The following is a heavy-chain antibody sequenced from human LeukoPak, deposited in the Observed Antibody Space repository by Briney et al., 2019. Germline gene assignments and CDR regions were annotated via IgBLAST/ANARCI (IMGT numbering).Heavy chain of an antibody. V-gene: IGHV5-51*01. J-gene: IGHJ2*01. Sequence: GESLKISCKGSGYSFTSYWIGWVRQMPGKGLEWMGIIYPGDYDTRYSPSFQGQVTISADKSISTAYLQWSSLKASDTAMYYCARLVPGVTIFGVVKGWYFDLWGRGTLVTVSS. CDR2: IYPGDYDT. CDR3: ARLVPGVTIFGVVKGWYFDL. CDR1: GYSFTSYW. D-gene: IGHD3-3*01.